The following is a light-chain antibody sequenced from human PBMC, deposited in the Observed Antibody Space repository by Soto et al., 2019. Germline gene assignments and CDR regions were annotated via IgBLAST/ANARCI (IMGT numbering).Light chain of an antibody. Sequence: QSVLTQPASVSGSPGQSITISCTGTSSDVGSYNLVSWYQQHPGKAPKLMIYEGSKRPSGVSNRFSGSKSGNTASLTISVLQAEDEADYYCCSYAGSSTDVFGTGTKVTVL. J-gene: IGLJ1*01. V-gene: IGLV2-23*01. CDR2: EGS. CDR1: SSDVGSYNL. CDR3: CSYAGSSTDV.